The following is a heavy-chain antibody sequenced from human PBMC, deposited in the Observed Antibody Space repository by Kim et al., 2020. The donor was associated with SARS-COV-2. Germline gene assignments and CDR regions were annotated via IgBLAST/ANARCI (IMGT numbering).Heavy chain of an antibody. Sequence: SETLSLTSSVSGGSINSYYWTWIRQPPGKRLEWIGYIYYSGSSNYNPSLKSRVTISVDTAKNQFSLRLSSVTGADTAVYYCARVSRGTYYYFDYWGQGTL. J-gene: IGHJ4*02. CDR1: GGSINSYY. V-gene: IGHV4-59*13. CDR3: ARVSRGTYYYFDY. CDR2: IYYSGSS. D-gene: IGHD1-26*01.